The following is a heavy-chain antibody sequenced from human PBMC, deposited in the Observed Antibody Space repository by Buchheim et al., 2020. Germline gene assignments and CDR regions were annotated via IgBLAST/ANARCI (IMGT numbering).Heavy chain of an antibody. CDR3: ARGDFCSSTSCYGSYYYYGMDV. V-gene: IGHV4-59*01. J-gene: IGHJ6*02. D-gene: IGHD2-2*01. CDR2: IYYSGST. Sequence: QVQLQESGPGLVKPSETLSLTCTVSGGSISSYYWSWIRQPPGKGLEWIGYIYYSGSTNYNPSLTSRVTISVDTSKNHFSLKLSSVTAADTAVYYCARGDFCSSTSCYGSYYYYGMDVWGQGTT. CDR1: GGSISSYY.